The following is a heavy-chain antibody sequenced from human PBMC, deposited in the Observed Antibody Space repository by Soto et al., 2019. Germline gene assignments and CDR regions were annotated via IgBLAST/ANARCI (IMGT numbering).Heavy chain of an antibody. J-gene: IGHJ4*02. V-gene: IGHV3-30*18. CDR3: AKTGRDYGDSPNDY. Sequence: QVQLVESGGGVVQPGRSLRLSCAASGFSFSYYAMHWLRRAPGKGLEWVALISYDGSNKFYADSVKGRFTISRDNSKNTLYLQMNGLRTEDTAVYYYAKTGRDYGDSPNDYWGRGTLVTVSS. D-gene: IGHD4-17*01. CDR1: GFSFSYYA. CDR2: ISYDGSNK.